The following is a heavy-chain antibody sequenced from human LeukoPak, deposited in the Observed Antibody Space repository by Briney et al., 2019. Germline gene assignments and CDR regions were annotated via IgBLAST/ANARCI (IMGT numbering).Heavy chain of an antibody. J-gene: IGHJ4*02. CDR3: ANYNGDYLDY. CDR2: INSDGSTT. CDR1: GFTFSSYW. D-gene: IGHD5-24*01. Sequence: PGGSLRLSCAASGFTFSSYWMHWVRQAPGKGLVWVSGINSDGSTTNYADSVEGRFTISRDNARNTLYLQMNSLGAEDTAVYHCANYNGDYLDYWGQGTLVAISS. V-gene: IGHV3-74*01.